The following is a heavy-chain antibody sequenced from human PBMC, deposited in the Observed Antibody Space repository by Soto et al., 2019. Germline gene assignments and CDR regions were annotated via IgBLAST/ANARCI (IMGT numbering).Heavy chain of an antibody. CDR1: GGTFSSYA. D-gene: IGHD1-7*01. CDR2: IIPIFGTA. V-gene: IGHV1-69*06. CDR3: AREGTGTTMVYYYYGMDV. J-gene: IGHJ6*02. Sequence: ASVKVSCKASGGTFSSYAISWVRQAPGQGLEWMGGIIPIFGTANYAQKFQGRVTITADKSTSTAYMELSSLRSEDTAVYYCAREGTGTTMVYYYYGMDVWGQGTTVTV.